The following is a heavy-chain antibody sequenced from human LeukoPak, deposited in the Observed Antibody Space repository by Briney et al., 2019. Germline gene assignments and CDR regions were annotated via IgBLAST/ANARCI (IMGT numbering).Heavy chain of an antibody. J-gene: IGHJ4*02. V-gene: IGHV3-30*04. CDR2: ITYDGRDK. Sequence: PGGSLRLSCAASGFTFSSYALHWVRRAPGKGLEWVAVITYDGRDKYYGDSVQGRFTISRDTSKNTLSLQMNSLRTEDAAVYYCARGTSLQKYFDYWGQGTLVTVSS. CDR1: GFTFSSYA. CDR3: ARGTSLQKYFDY.